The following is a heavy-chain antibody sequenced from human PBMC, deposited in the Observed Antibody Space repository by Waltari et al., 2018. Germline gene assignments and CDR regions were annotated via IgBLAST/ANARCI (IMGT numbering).Heavy chain of an antibody. CDR2: VSGSGSQT. CDR3: AKEFISSYRGTAGFDV. CDR1: VFTFSSSS. V-gene: IGHV3-23*01. Sequence: EVQLFESGGGLVQPGGSLRLSCAVSVFTFSSSSLCGVRQIPEKGLEWVSAVSGSGSQTFYADSVKGRFTVSRDNSKNTLFLLMNSLSAEDTAVYYCAKEFISSYRGTAGFDVWGQGTSIIVSS. D-gene: IGHD2-15*01. J-gene: IGHJ3*01.